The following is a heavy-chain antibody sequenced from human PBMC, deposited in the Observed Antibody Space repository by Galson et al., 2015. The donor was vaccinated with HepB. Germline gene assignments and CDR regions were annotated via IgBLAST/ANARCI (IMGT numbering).Heavy chain of an antibody. CDR3: AKRVHYSSSWAYFDS. Sequence: SLRLSCAASGFTFNNYAMSWVRQTPGKGLEWVSAVSDSGGDTYYTDSVKGRFTISRDNSKNTLYLQMNSLRAEDTAVYYCAKRVHYSSSWAYFDSWGQGTLVTVSS. D-gene: IGHD2-2*01. CDR2: VSDSGGDT. CDR1: GFTFNNYA. V-gene: IGHV3-23*01. J-gene: IGHJ4*02.